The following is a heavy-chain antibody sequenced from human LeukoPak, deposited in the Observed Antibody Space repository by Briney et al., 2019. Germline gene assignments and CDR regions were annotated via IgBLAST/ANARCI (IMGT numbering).Heavy chain of an antibody. Sequence: PGGSLRLSCAASGFTFSSYGMHWVRQAPGKGLEWVAVISYDGSNKYYADSVKGRFTISRDNSKNTLYLQMNSLRAEDTAVYYCAKGHYMDVWGKGTTVTVSS. CDR3: AKGHYMDV. CDR1: GFTFSSYG. V-gene: IGHV3-30*18. J-gene: IGHJ6*03. CDR2: ISYDGSNK.